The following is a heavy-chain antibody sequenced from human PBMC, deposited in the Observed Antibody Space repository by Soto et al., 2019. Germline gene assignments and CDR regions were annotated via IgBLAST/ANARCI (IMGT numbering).Heavy chain of an antibody. J-gene: IGHJ6*02. Sequence: LRLSCNASGFTVSSSYMSWVRQAPGMGLEWVAVIESGGTAHYADSVKGRFTISRDNPNNIIYLQLHTLRAEDTAVYYCAKDLGPLKLLNYVFYGLDVWGQGTTVTVSS. V-gene: IGHV3-53*01. D-gene: IGHD2-21*02. CDR2: IESGGTA. CDR3: AKDLGPLKLLNYVFYGLDV. CDR1: GFTVSSSY.